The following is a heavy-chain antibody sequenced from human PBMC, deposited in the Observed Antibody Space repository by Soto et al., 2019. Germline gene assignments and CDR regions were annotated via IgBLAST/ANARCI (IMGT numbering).Heavy chain of an antibody. V-gene: IGHV1-3*01. Sequence: GASVNVSCKASGYTFTSYAMHWVRQAPGQRLEWMGWFNAGNGNTKYSQKFQGRVTITMDTSATTAYMELSSLRSEDTAVYYCARDCITTSCYSGYYYYGMDVWGQGTTVTVSS. CDR1: GYTFTSYA. D-gene: IGHD2-2*01. CDR3: ARDCITTSCYSGYYYYGMDV. J-gene: IGHJ6*02. CDR2: FNAGNGNT.